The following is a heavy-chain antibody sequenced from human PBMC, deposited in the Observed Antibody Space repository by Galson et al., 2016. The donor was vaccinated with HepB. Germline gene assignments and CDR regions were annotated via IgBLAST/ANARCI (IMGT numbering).Heavy chain of an antibody. V-gene: IGHV3-73*01. J-gene: IGHJ4*02. CDR3: TRHLLYGGTSFDY. Sequence: SLRLSCAASGFTFSSYSMNWVRQASGKGLEWVGRIRNKANSYAAAYAASVKGRFTISRDDSKNTTYLQMNSLKTEDTAVYFCTRHLLYGGTSFDYWGQGTLVTVSS. CDR1: GFTFSSYS. D-gene: IGHD4-23*01. CDR2: IRNKANSYAA.